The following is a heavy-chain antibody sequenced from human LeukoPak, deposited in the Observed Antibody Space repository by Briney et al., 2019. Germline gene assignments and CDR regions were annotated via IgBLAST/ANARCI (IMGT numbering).Heavy chain of an antibody. D-gene: IGHD2-8*01. CDR3: ARGLHIVLMVYALNWFDP. J-gene: IGHJ5*02. CDR1: GGSFSGYY. CDR2: INHSGST. Sequence: PSETLSLTCAVYGGSFSGYYWSWIRQPPGKGLEWIGEINHSGSTNYNPSLKSRVTISVDTSKNQFSLKLSSMTAADTAVYYCARGLHIVLMVYALNWFDPWGQGTLVTVSS. V-gene: IGHV4-34*01.